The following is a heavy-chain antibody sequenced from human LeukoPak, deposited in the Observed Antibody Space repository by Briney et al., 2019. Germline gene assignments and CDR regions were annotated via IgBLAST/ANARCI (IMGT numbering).Heavy chain of an antibody. Sequence: SETLSLTCTVSGGSISSYYWSWIRQPPGKGLEWIGYIYYSGSTNYNPSLKSRVTISLDTSKNQISLKLSSVTATDTAVYYCARHTTVVPPHYFDYWGQGTLVTVSS. J-gene: IGHJ4*02. CDR1: GGSISSYY. V-gene: IGHV4-59*08. CDR3: ARHTTVVPPHYFDY. CDR2: IYYSGST. D-gene: IGHD4-23*01.